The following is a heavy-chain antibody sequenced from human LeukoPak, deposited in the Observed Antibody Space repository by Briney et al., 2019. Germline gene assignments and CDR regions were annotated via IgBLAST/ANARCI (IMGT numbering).Heavy chain of an antibody. CDR3: ARGDSSGYPDY. CDR2: IYQSGGT. CDR1: GDSISNSNW. D-gene: IGHD3-22*01. J-gene: IGHJ4*02. Sequence: SETLSLTCAVSGDSISNSNWWSWVRQPPGKGLEWIGEIYQSGGTNYNPSLKSRVTISVDKSKNQFSLKLNSVTAADTAVYYCARGDSSGYPDYCGQGTLVTVSS. V-gene: IGHV4-4*02.